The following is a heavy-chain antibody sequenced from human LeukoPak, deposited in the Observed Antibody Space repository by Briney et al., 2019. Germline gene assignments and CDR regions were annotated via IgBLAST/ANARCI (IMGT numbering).Heavy chain of an antibody. Sequence: ASVKVSCKASGYTFTGYYMHWVRQAPGQGLEWMGWINPNSGGTNYAQKFQGRVTMTRDTSISTAYMELSRLRSDDTAVYYCARTPVQPTDNPIAAAGTKGGVVDYWGQGTLVTVSS. CDR3: ARTPVQPTDNPIAAAGTKGGVVDY. CDR2: INPNSGGT. J-gene: IGHJ4*02. CDR1: GYTFTGYY. V-gene: IGHV1-2*02. D-gene: IGHD6-13*01.